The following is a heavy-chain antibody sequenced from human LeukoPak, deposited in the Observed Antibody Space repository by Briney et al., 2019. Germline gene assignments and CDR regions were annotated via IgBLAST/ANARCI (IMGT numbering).Heavy chain of an antibody. CDR3: ARYCSGGSCFNQIGRGDDY. V-gene: IGHV4-39*01. Sequence: PSETLSLTCTVSGGSISSSSYCWGWIRQPPGKGLEWIGSIYYSGSTYYNPSLKSRVTISVDTSKNKFSLKLSSVTAADTAVYYCARYCSGGSCFNQIGRGDDYWGQGTLVTVSS. J-gene: IGHJ4*02. CDR2: IYYSGST. CDR1: GGSISSSSYC. D-gene: IGHD2-15*01.